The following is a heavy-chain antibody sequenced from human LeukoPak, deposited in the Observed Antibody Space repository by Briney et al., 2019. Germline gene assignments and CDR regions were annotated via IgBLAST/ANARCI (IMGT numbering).Heavy chain of an antibody. CDR1: GGTFSSYA. CDR3: ARSSLDSSSSEFDY. V-gene: IGHV1-69*13. Sequence: SVKVSCKASGGTFSSYAISWVRQAPGQGLEWMGGIISIFGTANYAQKFRGRVTITADESTSTAYMELSSLRSEDTAVYYCARSSLDSSSSEFDYWGQGTLVTVSS. CDR2: IISIFGTA. J-gene: IGHJ4*02. D-gene: IGHD6-6*01.